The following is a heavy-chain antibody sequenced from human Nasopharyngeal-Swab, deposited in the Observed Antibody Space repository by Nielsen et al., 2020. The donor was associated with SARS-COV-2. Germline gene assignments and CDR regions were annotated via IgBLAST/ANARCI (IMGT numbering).Heavy chain of an antibody. D-gene: IGHD6-13*01. Sequence: WVRQAPGQGLEWMGGIIPIFGTANYAQKFQGRVTMTRNTSISTAYMELSSLRSEDTAVYYCARRVPPFSSSWYQRYYYHYMDVWGKGTTVTVSS. CDR3: ARRVPPFSSSWYQRYYYHYMDV. J-gene: IGHJ6*03. CDR2: IIPIFGTA. V-gene: IGHV1-69*05.